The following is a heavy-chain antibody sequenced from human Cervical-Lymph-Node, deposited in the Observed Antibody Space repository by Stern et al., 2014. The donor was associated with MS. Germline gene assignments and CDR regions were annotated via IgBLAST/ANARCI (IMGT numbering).Heavy chain of an antibody. V-gene: IGHV1-2*06. CDR2: INPNPGGT. CDR3: ARDMAMLLMIFDY. Sequence: QVQLVQSGAEVKKPGASVKVSCKTSGYAFSDHYMHWVRQAPGQGPEWMGRINPNPGGTNYAHNFQGRVTMTRDTSISTFYMELSRLRSDDTAVYYCARDMAMLLMIFDYWGQGTLISVSS. CDR1: GYAFSDHY. D-gene: IGHD2-15*01. J-gene: IGHJ4*02.